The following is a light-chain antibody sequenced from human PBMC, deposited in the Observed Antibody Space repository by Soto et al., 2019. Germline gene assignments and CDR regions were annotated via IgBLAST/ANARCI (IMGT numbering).Light chain of an antibody. CDR1: ESINIY. CDR2: AEY. Sequence: DIHMTQYPSSLSASVGDRVTITCRASESINIYLNWYQQKPGKAPNLLISAEYSLHSGVPSRFSGSGSGTDFTLTISNLHPEDFATYFCQQTYAIPRTFGGGTKVEIK. J-gene: IGKJ4*01. V-gene: IGKV1-39*01. CDR3: QQTYAIPRT.